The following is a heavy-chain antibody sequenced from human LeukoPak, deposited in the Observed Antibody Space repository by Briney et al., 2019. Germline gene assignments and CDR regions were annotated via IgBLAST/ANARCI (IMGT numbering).Heavy chain of an antibody. CDR2: ISASGITI. V-gene: IGHV3-48*03. Sequence: GGSLRLSCAASGFTFSSYAMSWVRQAPGKGLEWVSYISASGITINYADSVKGRFTISRDNAKNSLYLQMNSLRAEDTAVYYCARVFYGDYGAGFDYWGQGTLVTVSS. CDR1: GFTFSSYA. CDR3: ARVFYGDYGAGFDY. J-gene: IGHJ4*02. D-gene: IGHD4-17*01.